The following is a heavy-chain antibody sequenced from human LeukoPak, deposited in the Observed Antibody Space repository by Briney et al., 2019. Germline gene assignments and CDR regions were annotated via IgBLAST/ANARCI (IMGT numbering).Heavy chain of an antibody. Sequence: GGSLRLSCAASGFTVSSNYMSWVRQAPGKGLEWVSVIYSGGSTYYADSVKGRFTISRDNSKNTLYLQMNSLRAEDTAVYYCARDQTYYDILTGYYRGDGFDPWGQGTLVTVSS. CDR2: IYSGGST. D-gene: IGHD3-9*01. V-gene: IGHV3-53*01. CDR1: GFTVSSNY. CDR3: ARDQTYYDILTGYYRGDGFDP. J-gene: IGHJ5*02.